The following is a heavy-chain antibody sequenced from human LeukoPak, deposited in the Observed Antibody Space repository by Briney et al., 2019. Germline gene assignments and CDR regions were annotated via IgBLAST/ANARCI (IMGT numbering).Heavy chain of an antibody. D-gene: IGHD4-11*01. CDR3: ARDRRGTTVTTGRRYYYYGMDV. CDR2: ISYDGSNK. Sequence: PGRSLRLSCAASGFTFSSYAMHWVRQAPGKGLEWVAVISYDGSNKYYADSVKGRFSISRDNSKNTLYLQMNSLRAEDTAVYYCARDRRGTTVTTGRRYYYYGMDVWGQGTTVTVSS. J-gene: IGHJ6*02. V-gene: IGHV3-30-3*01. CDR1: GFTFSSYA.